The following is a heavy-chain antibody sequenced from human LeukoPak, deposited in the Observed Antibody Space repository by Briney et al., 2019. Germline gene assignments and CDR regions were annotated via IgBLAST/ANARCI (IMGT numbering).Heavy chain of an antibody. CDR3: AKDLRYYDNSGYPDAFDI. CDR2: ISGSGVNT. D-gene: IGHD3-22*01. CDR1: GFTFSSYA. J-gene: IGHJ3*02. Sequence: GGSLRLSCAASGFTFSSYAMSWVRQAPGKGLAWVSAISGSGVNTFYADSVKGRFTISRDNSKNTLYLQMSSLRAEGTAVYYCAKDLRYYDNSGYPDAFDIWGQGTMVTVSS. V-gene: IGHV3-23*01.